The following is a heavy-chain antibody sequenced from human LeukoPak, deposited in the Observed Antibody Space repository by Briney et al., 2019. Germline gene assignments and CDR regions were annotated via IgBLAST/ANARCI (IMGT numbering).Heavy chain of an antibody. J-gene: IGHJ6*03. V-gene: IGHV4-4*07. CDR3: ARYGLERITIFGVVTRPPFGYYYYMDV. D-gene: IGHD3-3*01. CDR2: IYTSGST. CDR1: GGSISSYY. Sequence: SETLSLTCTVSGGSISSYYWGWIRQPAGKGLEWIGRIYTSGSTNYNPSLKSRVTMSVDTSKNQFSLKLSSVTAADTAVYYCARYGLERITIFGVVTRPPFGYYYYMDVWGKGTTVTVSS.